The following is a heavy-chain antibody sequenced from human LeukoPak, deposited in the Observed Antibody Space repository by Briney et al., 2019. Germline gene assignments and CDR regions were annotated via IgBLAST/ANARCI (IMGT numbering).Heavy chain of an antibody. J-gene: IGHJ4*02. CDR2: INPSGGST. CDR1: GYTFTSYY. Sequence: GASVKVSRKASGYTFTSYYMHWVRQAPGQGLEWMGIINPSGGSTSYAQKFQGRVTMTRDTSTSTVYMELSSLRSEDTAVYYCARDYGALASSRLEYYFDYWGQGTLVTVSS. V-gene: IGHV1-46*01. CDR3: ARDYGALASSRLEYYFDY. D-gene: IGHD6-13*01.